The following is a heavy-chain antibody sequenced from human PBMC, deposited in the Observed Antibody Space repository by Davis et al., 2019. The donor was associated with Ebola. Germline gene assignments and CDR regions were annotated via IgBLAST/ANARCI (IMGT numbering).Heavy chain of an antibody. D-gene: IGHD1-26*01. CDR2: IRSKANSYAT. Sequence: GGSLRLSCAASGFTFSGSAMHWVRQASGKGLEWVGRIRSKANSYATAYAASVKGRFTISRDDSKNTAYLQMNSLKTEDTAVYYCHTSGGATTPFDYWGQGTLVTVSS. J-gene: IGHJ4*02. V-gene: IGHV3-73*01. CDR3: HTSGGATTPFDY. CDR1: GFTFSGSA.